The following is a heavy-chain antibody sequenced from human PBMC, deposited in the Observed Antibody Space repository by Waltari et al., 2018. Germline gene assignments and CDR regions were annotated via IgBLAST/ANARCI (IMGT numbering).Heavy chain of an antibody. CDR3: ARDLLYIGGNYFYSGLDV. CDR1: GDSISGYY. D-gene: IGHD1-26*01. V-gene: IGHV4-4*07. CDR2: IRTPGRT. Sequence: QVQLQESGPGLVKPSETLSLTCTVSGDSISGYYWSWIRQPAGQGLEWIGRIRTPGRTSYNPSLKTRLTLSLDTSTNQFSLKLSSLTAADTAVYYCARDLLYIGGNYFYSGLDVWGQGTTVTVSS. J-gene: IGHJ6*02.